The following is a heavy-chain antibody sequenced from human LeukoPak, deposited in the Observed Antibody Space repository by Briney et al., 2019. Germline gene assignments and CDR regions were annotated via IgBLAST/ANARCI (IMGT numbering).Heavy chain of an antibody. CDR3: AKGAQYDFWSGYTLEYFDS. D-gene: IGHD3-3*01. J-gene: IGHJ4*02. Sequence: PGGSLRLSCAASGFTFSSYAMNCVRQAPGKGLDWVSFISASGSTTHYADSVTGRFTISRDNSNNTLYLQINSLRAEDTAAYYCAKGAQYDFWSGYTLEYFDSWGKGILVTVSS. V-gene: IGHV3-23*01. CDR2: ISASGSTT. CDR1: GFTFSSYA.